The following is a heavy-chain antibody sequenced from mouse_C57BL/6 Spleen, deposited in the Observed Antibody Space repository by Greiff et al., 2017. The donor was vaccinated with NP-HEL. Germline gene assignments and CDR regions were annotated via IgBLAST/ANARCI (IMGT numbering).Heavy chain of an antibody. CDR3: ARRGDIYSGFDY. V-gene: IGHV1-81*01. D-gene: IGHD1-1*01. J-gene: IGHJ2*01. CDR1: GYTFTSYG. Sequence: QVQLQQSGAELARPGASVKLSCKASGYTFTSYGISWVKQRTGQGLEWIGEIYPRSGNTYYNEKFKGKATLTADKSSSTAYMELRSLTSEDSAVYFCARRGDIYSGFDYWGQGTTLTVSS. CDR2: IYPRSGNT.